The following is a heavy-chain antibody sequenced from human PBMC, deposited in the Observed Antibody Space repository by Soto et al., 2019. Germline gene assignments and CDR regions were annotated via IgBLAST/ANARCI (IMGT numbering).Heavy chain of an antibody. D-gene: IGHD4-17*01. CDR2: IIPIFGTA. J-gene: IGHJ6*04. CDR3: ARDPTVTTSKRYYHYGMDV. V-gene: IGHV1-69*06. Sequence: SVKVSCKASGVTFSSYAISWVRQAPGQGLEWMGGIIPIFGTANYAQKFKGRVKITADKSTSTAYMELSSLRSEETAVYYCARDPTVTTSKRYYHYGMDVRGKGTTVTVSS. CDR1: GVTFSSYA.